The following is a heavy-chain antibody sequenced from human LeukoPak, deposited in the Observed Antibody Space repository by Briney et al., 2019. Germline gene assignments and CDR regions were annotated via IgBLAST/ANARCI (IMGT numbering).Heavy chain of an antibody. D-gene: IGHD5-18*01. J-gene: IGHJ4*02. CDR3: ARDPDTAMALDY. CDR1: GFTFSGYG. Sequence: GGSLRLSCAASGFTFSGYGMHWVRQAPGKGLEWVAVIWYDGSNKYYAASVKGRFTISRDNSKNTLYLQMNSLRAEDTAVYYCARDPDTAMALDYWGQGTLVTVSS. CDR2: IWYDGSNK. V-gene: IGHV3-33*01.